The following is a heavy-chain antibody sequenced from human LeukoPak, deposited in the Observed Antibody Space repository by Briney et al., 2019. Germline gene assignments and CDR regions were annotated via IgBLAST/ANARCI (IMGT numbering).Heavy chain of an antibody. V-gene: IGHV4-59*01. Sequence: SETLSLTCTVSGGSISSYYWSWIRQPPGKGLEWIGYIYYSGSTNYNPSLKSRVTISVDTSKNQFSLKLSSVTAADTAVYYCARGATRYYYYYYMGVWGKGTTVTVSS. CDR2: IYYSGST. D-gene: IGHD5-24*01. CDR3: ARGATRYYYYYYMGV. CDR1: GGSISSYY. J-gene: IGHJ6*03.